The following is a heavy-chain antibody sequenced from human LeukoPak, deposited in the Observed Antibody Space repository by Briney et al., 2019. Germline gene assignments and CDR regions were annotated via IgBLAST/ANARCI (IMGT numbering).Heavy chain of an antibody. CDR1: GFTFSSYS. D-gene: IGHD5-18*01. Sequence: GGSLRLSCAASGFTFSSYSMNWVRQAPGKGLELVSSISSSSSYIYYADSVKGRFTISRDNAKNSLYLQMNSLRAEDTAVYYCAREGWIQLWSQYYYMDVWGKGTTVTVSS. CDR3: AREGWIQLWSQYYYMDV. J-gene: IGHJ6*03. V-gene: IGHV3-21*01. CDR2: ISSSSSYI.